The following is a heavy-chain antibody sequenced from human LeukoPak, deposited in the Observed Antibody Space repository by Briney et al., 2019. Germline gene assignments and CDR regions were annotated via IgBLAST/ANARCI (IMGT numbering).Heavy chain of an antibody. CDR1: GFTLSTYW. Sequence: VGSLRLSCAASGFTLSTYWMSWVRQAPGKGLEWVANIKQDGSEKYYVDSVKGRFTISRDNAKNSLFLQMNSLRAEDTAVYYCARARMYTSSSGGFDYWGQGTLVTVSS. D-gene: IGHD6-6*01. CDR3: ARARMYTSSSGGFDY. CDR2: IKQDGSEK. V-gene: IGHV3-7*01. J-gene: IGHJ4*02.